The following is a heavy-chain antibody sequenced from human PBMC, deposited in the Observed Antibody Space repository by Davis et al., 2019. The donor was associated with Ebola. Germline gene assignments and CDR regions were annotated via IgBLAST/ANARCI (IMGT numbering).Heavy chain of an antibody. J-gene: IGHJ3*02. CDR1: GHTFTSSF. Sequence: ASVKVSCKASGHTFTSSFFHWVRQAPGQGLEWMGIINPTGATTSYAQNFQGRVTVTRDTSTTTVYMDLSSLRSEDTALYYCTTPGGQDSGYDVFDIWGQGTMVTVSS. D-gene: IGHD5-12*01. CDR2: INPTGATT. V-gene: IGHV1-46*03. CDR3: TTPGGQDSGYDVFDI.